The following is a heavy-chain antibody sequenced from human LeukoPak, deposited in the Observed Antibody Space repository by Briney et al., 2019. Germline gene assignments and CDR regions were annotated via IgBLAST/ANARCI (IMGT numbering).Heavy chain of an antibody. D-gene: IGHD6-13*01. CDR3: ARAGSSWYYFDY. V-gene: IGHV3-21*01. CDR1: GFTFSSYS. CDR2: ISSSSSYI. Sequence: PGGSLRLSCAASGFTFSSYSMNWVRQAPGKGPEWVLSISSSSSYIYYADSVKGRFIISRDNAKNSLYLQMNSLRAEDTAVYYCARAGSSWYYFDYWGQGTLVTVSS. J-gene: IGHJ4*02.